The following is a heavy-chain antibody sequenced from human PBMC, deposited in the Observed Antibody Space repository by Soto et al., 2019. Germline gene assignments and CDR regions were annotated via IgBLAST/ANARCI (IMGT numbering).Heavy chain of an antibody. D-gene: IGHD6-13*01. CDR2: IKSKTDGGTT. CDR3: TTDAWGITRWLPYYYYYMDG. Sequence: GGSLRLSCAASGFTFSNAWMSWVRQAPGKGLEWVGRIKSKTDGGTTDYAAPVKGRFTISRDDSKNTLYLQMNSLKTEDTAVYYCTTDAWGITRWLPYYYYYMDGWGKGNTVTVSS. J-gene: IGHJ6*03. V-gene: IGHV3-15*01. CDR1: GFTFSNAW.